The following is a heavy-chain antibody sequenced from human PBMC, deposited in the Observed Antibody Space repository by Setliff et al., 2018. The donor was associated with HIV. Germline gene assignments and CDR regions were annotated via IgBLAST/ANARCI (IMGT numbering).Heavy chain of an antibody. CDR2: INTNTGSP. J-gene: IGHJ6*02. D-gene: IGHD3-10*01. CDR3: ARGTNYYDSHSFPQYYYNAMDV. CDR1: GYSLTSCD. V-gene: IGHV1-8*01. Sequence: ASVKVSCKASGYSLTSCDMSWMRQAPGQGLEWMGWINTNTGSPTYAQRLQDRVTMTRDTSTSTVYMELSSLRSEDTAVYYCARGTNYYDSHSFPQYYYNAMDVWGQGTTVTVSS.